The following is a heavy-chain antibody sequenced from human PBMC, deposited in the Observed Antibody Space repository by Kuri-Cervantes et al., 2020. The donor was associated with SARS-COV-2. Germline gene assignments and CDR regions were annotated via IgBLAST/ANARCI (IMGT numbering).Heavy chain of an antibody. CDR2: IYYSGST. J-gene: IGHJ6*02. CDR3: ARRPGYCSSTSCQEAYYGMDV. D-gene: IGHD2-2*01. V-gene: IGHV4-39*01. Sequence: GSLRLSCAASGFTFSNYGMHWVRQAPGKGLEWIGSIYYSGSTYYNPSLKSRVTISVDTSKNQFSLKLSSVTAADTAVYYCARRPGYCSSTSCQEAYYGMDVWGQGTTVTVSS. CDR1: GFTFSNYG.